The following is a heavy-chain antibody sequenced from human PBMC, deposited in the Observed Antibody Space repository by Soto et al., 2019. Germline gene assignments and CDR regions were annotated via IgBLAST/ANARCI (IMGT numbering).Heavy chain of an antibody. CDR3: ARDLLCDY. CDR2: ISYDGSNK. J-gene: IGHJ4*02. Sequence: QVQLVESGGGVVQPGRSLRLSCAASGFTFSSYAMHWVRQAPGKGLEWVAVISYDGSNKYYADSVKGRFTISRDNSKNTLSLQMNSLRAEDTAVYYCARDLLCDYWGQGTPVTVSS. CDR1: GFTFSSYA. V-gene: IGHV3-30-3*01.